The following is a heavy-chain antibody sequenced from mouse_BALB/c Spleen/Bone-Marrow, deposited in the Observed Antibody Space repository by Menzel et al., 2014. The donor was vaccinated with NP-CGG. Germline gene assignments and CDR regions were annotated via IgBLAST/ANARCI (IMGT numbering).Heavy chain of an antibody. Sequence: EVQGVESGGGLVKPGGSLKLSCAASGFTFSSYAMSWVRQTPEKRLEWVAAISSGGSYTYYPDSVKGRFTISRDNAKNTLYLQMSSLRSEDTAMYYCARHGGKGYAMDYWGQGTSVTVSS. CDR1: GFTFSSYA. V-gene: IGHV5-9-3*01. D-gene: IGHD2-1*01. J-gene: IGHJ4*01. CDR3: ARHGGKGYAMDY. CDR2: ISSGGSYT.